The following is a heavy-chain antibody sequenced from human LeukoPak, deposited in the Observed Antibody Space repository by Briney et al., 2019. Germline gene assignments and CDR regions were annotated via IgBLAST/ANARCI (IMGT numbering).Heavy chain of an antibody. CDR2: IYYSGST. D-gene: IGHD5-24*01. Sequence: PSETLSLTCTVSGGSISSGGYYWSWIRQHPGKGLEWIGYIYYSGSTYYSPSLKSRVTLSVDTSKNHFSLRLTSVTAADAAVYYCARVLRDGHNDPFDNWGQGTLVTVSS. CDR1: GGSISSGGYY. V-gene: IGHV4-31*03. CDR3: ARVLRDGHNDPFDN. J-gene: IGHJ3*02.